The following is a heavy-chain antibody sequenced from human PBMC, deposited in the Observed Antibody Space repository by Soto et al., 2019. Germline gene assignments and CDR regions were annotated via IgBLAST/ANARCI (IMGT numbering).Heavy chain of an antibody. CDR1: GGSISSSSYY. CDR2: IYYSGST. Sequence: PSETLSLTCTVSGGSISSSSYYWGWIRQPPGKGLEWIGSIYYSGSTYYNPSLKSRVTISVDTSKNQFSLKLSSVTAADTAVYYCAREQYSNFPGYYYYGMDVWGQGTTVTVSS. D-gene: IGHD4-4*01. CDR3: AREQYSNFPGYYYYGMDV. V-gene: IGHV4-39*02. J-gene: IGHJ6*02.